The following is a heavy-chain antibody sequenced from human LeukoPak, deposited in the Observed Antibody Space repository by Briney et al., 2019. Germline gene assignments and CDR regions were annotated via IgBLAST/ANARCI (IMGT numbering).Heavy chain of an antibody. CDR1: GFTFSSYA. CDR2: ISGSGGST. CDR3: AKVGVTAMVTDYFDY. J-gene: IGHJ4*02. V-gene: IGHV3-23*01. D-gene: IGHD5-18*01. Sequence: PGGSLRLSCAASGFTFSSYAMSWVRQAPGKGLEWVSAISGSGGSTYYADSVKGRFTTSRDNSKNTLYLQMNSLRAEDTAVYYCAKVGVTAMVTDYFDYWGQGTLVTVSS.